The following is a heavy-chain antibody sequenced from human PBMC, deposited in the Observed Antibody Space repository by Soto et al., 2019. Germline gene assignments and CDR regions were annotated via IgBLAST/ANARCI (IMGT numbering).Heavy chain of an antibody. J-gene: IGHJ4*02. V-gene: IGHV4-30-4*01. CDR3: ARGDYYYGSGTIRAPFDY. Sequence: PSETLSLTCTVSGGSISSGDYYWSWIRQPPGKGLEWIGYIYYSGSTYYNPSLKSRVTISVDTSKNQFSLKLSSVTAADTAVYYCARGDYYYGSGTIRAPFDYWGQGTLVTSPQ. CDR1: GGSISSGDYY. D-gene: IGHD3-10*01. CDR2: IYYSGST.